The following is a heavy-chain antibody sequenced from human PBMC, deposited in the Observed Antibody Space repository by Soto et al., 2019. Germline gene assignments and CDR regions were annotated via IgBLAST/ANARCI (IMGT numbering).Heavy chain of an antibody. Sequence: EVQLVESGGGLVQPGGSLRLSCATSGFILSDCAMNWVRQAPGKGLEWVSYLSSSSSAIDYAASVKGRFTVSRDNARESLYQQMNSLRGEDTAVYYCARDLSWSSTWDYSMTVWGKGTTVPVPS. J-gene: IGHJ6*03. V-gene: IGHV3-48*01. CDR3: ARDLSWSSTWDYSMTV. CDR2: LSSSSSAI. CDR1: GFILSDCA. D-gene: IGHD3-3*01.